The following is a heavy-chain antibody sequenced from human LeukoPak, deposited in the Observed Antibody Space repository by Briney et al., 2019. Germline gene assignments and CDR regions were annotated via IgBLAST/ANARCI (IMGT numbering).Heavy chain of an antibody. CDR3: ARAPSPMVPYYFDY. V-gene: IGHV3-11*06. CDR1: GFTFSDYY. J-gene: IGHJ4*02. CDR2: ISSSSSYK. Sequence: LGLFCDASGFTFSDYYMIWIRQAPGKGLECVSYISSSSSYKNYADSVKGRFTISRDNAKNSLYLQMNSLRAEDTAVYYCARAPSPMVPYYFDYWGKGTLVTVSS. D-gene: IGHD3-10*01.